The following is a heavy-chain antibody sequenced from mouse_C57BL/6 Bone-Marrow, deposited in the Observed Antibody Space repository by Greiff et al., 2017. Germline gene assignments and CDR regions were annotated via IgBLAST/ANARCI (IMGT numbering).Heavy chain of an antibody. CDR1: GYAFSSSW. D-gene: IGHD1-1*01. CDR3: AVVDPFAY. Sequence: VQLQQSGPELVKPGASVKISCKASGYAFSSSWMNWVKQRPGKGLGWIGRIYPGDGDTNYNGKFKGKATLTADKSSSTAYMQLSRLTSEDSAVYFCAVVDPFAYWGQGTLVTVSA. V-gene: IGHV1-82*01. CDR2: IYPGDGDT. J-gene: IGHJ3*01.